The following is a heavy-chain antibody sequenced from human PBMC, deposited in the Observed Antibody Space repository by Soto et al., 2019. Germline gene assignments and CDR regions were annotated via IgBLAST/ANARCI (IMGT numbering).Heavy chain of an antibody. Sequence: EVQLVQSGAEVKKPGESLKISCQGSGYRFPTYWIHWVRQLPGKGLESVGIIYPADSDTRYSPSFQGQVTISADKTISTTYLQWSSLKASDTAMYFCARRYIAAPATAFDLWGQGTPVTVSS. D-gene: IGHD6-13*01. CDR3: ARRYIAAPATAFDL. J-gene: IGHJ4*02. V-gene: IGHV5-51*01. CDR2: IYPADSDT. CDR1: GYRFPTYW.